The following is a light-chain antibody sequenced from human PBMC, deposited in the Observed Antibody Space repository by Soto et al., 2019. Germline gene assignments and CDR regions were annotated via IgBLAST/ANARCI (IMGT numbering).Light chain of an antibody. CDR2: WAS. V-gene: IGKV4-1*01. CDR3: QQYYGTSGT. Sequence: DIVMTQSPDSLAVSLGERATINCKSSQSVLYSSNNKNYLAWYQQKPGQPPKLLIYWASTRESGVPDRFSGSGSGTDFTLTISSLQAEDVAVYYCQQYYGTSGTFGQGTKLEIK. J-gene: IGKJ2*01. CDR1: QSVLYSSNNKNY.